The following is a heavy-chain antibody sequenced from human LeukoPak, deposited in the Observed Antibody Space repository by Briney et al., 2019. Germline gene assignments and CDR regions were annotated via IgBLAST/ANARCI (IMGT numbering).Heavy chain of an antibody. CDR1: GFAVSSNY. J-gene: IGHJ4*02. Sequence: SGGSLRLSCAASGFAVSSNYMSWVRQAPGKGLEWVSVIYSSRGTYYADSVRGRFTISRDNSKNTLYLQMNSLRIEDMALYYCARDSISSGSMDLWGQGTLVTVS. V-gene: IGHV3-53*01. CDR3: ARDSISSGSMDL. D-gene: IGHD3-22*01. CDR2: IYSSRGT.